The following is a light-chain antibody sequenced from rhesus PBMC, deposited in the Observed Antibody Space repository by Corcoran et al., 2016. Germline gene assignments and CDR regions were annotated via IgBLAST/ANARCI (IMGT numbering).Light chain of an antibody. V-gene: IGKV3-42*02. J-gene: IGKJ2*01. CDR3: HQYDNGNS. CDR1: QSVGSN. Sequence: ETVLTQSPATLSLSPGEKATLSCRASQSVGSNLAWYKQKPGQAPKLLIYDASRRATNIPDRFSGSWSGTEVTLTSSSLEPEDVGLYYCHQYDNGNSFGQGTKVEIK. CDR2: DAS.